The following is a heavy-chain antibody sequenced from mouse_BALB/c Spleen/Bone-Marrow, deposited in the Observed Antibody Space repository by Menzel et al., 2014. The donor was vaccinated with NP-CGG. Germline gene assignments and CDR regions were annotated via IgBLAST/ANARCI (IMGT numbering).Heavy chain of an antibody. D-gene: IGHD2-4*01. V-gene: IGHV5-9-3*01. CDR3: ARHDYAY. Sequence: EVQVVESGGGLVKPGGSLKLSCAASGFTFSSYAMSWVRQTPEKRLEWVATISSGGSYTYYPDSEKGRFTISRDNAKNTLYLQMSSLRSEDTAMYYCARHDYAYWGQGTLVTVSA. J-gene: IGHJ3*01. CDR2: ISSGGSYT. CDR1: GFTFSSYA.